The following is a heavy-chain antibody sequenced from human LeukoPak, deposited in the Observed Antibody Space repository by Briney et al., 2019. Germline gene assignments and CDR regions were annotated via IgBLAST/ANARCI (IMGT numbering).Heavy chain of an antibody. D-gene: IGHD3-9*01. CDR1: GYTFTVYY. Sequence: ASVKVSCKASGYTFTVYYMQWVRQASGQGFEWMGWINPNSGGTNYAQKFQGWVTMTRDTSISTAYMELSRLRSDDTAVYYCAREIKGPLTFDYWGQGTLVTVYS. V-gene: IGHV1-2*04. CDR2: INPNSGGT. CDR3: AREIKGPLTFDY. J-gene: IGHJ4*02.